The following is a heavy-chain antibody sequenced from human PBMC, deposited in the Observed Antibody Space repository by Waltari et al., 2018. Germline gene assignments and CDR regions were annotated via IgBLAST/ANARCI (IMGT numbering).Heavy chain of an antibody. CDR2: FYAGGGT. Sequence: QVQLQESGPGLVQPSETLSLTCTVSSDSIRTYYWTWIRQSAGKGQEWLGRFYAGGGTKYNPSLNSRVTMSVDTSKNQFSLKLTSVTAADSAVYYCARGTYYYDTSGYSDGNHYYIDVWGKGTSVTVSS. V-gene: IGHV4-4*07. CDR1: SDSIRTYY. J-gene: IGHJ6*03. D-gene: IGHD3-22*01. CDR3: ARGTYYYDTSGYSDGNHYYIDV.